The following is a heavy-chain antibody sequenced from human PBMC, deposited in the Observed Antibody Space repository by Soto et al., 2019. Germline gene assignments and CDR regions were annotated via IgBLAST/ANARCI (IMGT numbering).Heavy chain of an antibody. D-gene: IGHD3-10*01. J-gene: IGHJ5*02. CDR3: ARGGPFQVTMVRGASRGWFDP. Sequence: QVQLQQWGAGLLKPSETLSLTCAVYGGSFSGYYWSWIRQPPGKGLEWIGEINHSGSTNYNPSLKSRVTISVDTSKNQFSLKLSSVTAADTAVYYCARGGPFQVTMVRGASRGWFDPWGQGTLVTVSS. CDR2: INHSGST. V-gene: IGHV4-34*01. CDR1: GGSFSGYY.